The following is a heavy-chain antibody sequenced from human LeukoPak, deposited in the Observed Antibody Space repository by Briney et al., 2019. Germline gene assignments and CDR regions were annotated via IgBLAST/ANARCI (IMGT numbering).Heavy chain of an antibody. CDR1: GGSFSGYY. J-gene: IGHJ4*02. D-gene: IGHD3-22*01. V-gene: IGHV4-34*01. CDR3: ASFYYDSSGYLYFNY. Sequence: SETLSLTCAVYGGSFSGYYWSWIRQPPGKGLEWIREINHSGSTNYNPSLKSRVTISVDTSKNQFSLKLSSVTAADTAVYYCASFYYDSSGYLYFNYWGQGTLVTVSS. CDR2: INHSGST.